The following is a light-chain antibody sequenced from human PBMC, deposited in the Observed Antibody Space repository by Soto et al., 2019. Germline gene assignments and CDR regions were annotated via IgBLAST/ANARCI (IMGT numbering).Light chain of an antibody. J-gene: IGKJ5*01. V-gene: IGKV4-1*01. CDR2: WAS. CDR3: QQYNSYSIT. CDR1: QSVLYSSNNKNY. Sequence: DIVMTQSPDSLAVSLGERATINCKSSQSVLYSSNNKNYLAWYQQKPGQPPKLLIYWASTRESGVPDRFSGSGSGTDFTLTISSLQPDDFATYYCQQYNSYSITFGQGTRLEIK.